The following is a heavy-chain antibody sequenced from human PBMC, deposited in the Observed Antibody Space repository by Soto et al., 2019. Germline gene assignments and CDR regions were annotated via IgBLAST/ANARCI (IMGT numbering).Heavy chain of an antibody. CDR1: GFTFSSYS. D-gene: IGHD6-13*01. J-gene: IGHJ5*02. V-gene: IGHV3-21*04. Sequence: GGSLRLSCAASGFTFSSYSMNWVRQAPGKGLEWVSSISSSSSYIYYADSVKGRFTISRDNAKNSLYLQMNSLRAADTAVYYCARAGPISSSSWYWFDPWGQGTLVTVSS. CDR2: ISSSSSYI. CDR3: ARAGPISSSSWYWFDP.